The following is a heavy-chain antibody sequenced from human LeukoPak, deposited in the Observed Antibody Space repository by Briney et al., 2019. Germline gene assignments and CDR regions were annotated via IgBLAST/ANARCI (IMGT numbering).Heavy chain of an antibody. CDR2: ISYDGSNK. J-gene: IGHJ4*02. CDR1: GFTFSSYG. CDR3: ARDQIVGATIDY. V-gene: IGHV3-30*03. D-gene: IGHD1-26*01. Sequence: PGGSLRLSCAASGFTFSSYGMHWVRQAPGKGLEWVAVISYDGSNKYYADSVKGRFTISRDNSKNTLYLQMNSLRAEDTAVYYCARDQIVGATIDYWGQGTLVTVSS.